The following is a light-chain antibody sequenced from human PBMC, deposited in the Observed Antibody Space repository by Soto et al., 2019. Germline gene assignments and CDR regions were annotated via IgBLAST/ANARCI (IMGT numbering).Light chain of an antibody. CDR1: SSEVGGHSP. V-gene: IGLV2-23*01. CDR3: CSEAVGTVVYV. CDR2: EAY. J-gene: IGLJ1*01. Sequence: QSVLTQPASVSGSPAQSITISCTGTSSEVGGHSPLSGYQQDPGKAPEAVIYEAYRRPSAVSPRFSGSKSGNTASLTISGLQAEDESDYYCCSEAVGTVVYVFGAGTKGTVL.